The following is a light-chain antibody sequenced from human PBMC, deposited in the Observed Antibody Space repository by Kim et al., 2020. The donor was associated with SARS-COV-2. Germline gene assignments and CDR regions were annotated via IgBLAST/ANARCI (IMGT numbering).Light chain of an antibody. CDR1: QSVNTY. V-gene: IGKV1-39*01. Sequence: ASVGDRVTITCRASQSVNTYLNWYQQKSGKAPKLLSSGSSTLQSGVPSRFSGSGSGTDFTFTITSLQPDDFATYYCQQNYNAPRTFGPGTKVDIK. CDR2: GSS. J-gene: IGKJ1*01. CDR3: QQNYNAPRT.